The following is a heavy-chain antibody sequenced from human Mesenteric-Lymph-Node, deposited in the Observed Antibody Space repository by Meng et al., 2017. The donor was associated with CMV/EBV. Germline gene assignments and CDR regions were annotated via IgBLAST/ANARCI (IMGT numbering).Heavy chain of an antibody. D-gene: IGHD7-27*01. J-gene: IGHJ3*02. CDR1: GFSFGDYT. CDR3: ARGGWGTSMSAFDI. Sequence: GESLKISCAASGFSFGDYTMYWVRQGPGKGLQWVSSISSSSSYIYYADSVKGRFTISRDNAKNSLYLQMNSLRAEDTAVYYCARGGWGTSMSAFDIWGQGTMVTVSS. CDR2: ISSSSSYI. V-gene: IGHV3-21*01.